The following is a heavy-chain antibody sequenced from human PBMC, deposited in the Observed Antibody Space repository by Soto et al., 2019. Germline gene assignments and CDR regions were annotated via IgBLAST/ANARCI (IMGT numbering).Heavy chain of an antibody. CDR1: GGSISSGGYS. D-gene: IGHD4-4*01. J-gene: IGHJ4*02. V-gene: IGHV4-30-2*01. Sequence: QLQLQESGSGLVKPSQTLSLTCAVSGGSISSGGYSWSWIRQPPGKGLEWIGYIYHSGSTYYNPYIKSRITISIDRSKNKLSLKLSSVTAADTAVYYCASGMTTVTTLDYWGQGTLVTVSS. CDR2: IYHSGST. CDR3: ASGMTTVTTLDY.